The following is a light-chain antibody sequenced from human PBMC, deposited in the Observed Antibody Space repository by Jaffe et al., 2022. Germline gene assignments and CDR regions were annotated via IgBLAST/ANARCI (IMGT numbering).Light chain of an antibody. CDR1: SSDVGGYNY. J-gene: IGLJ1*01. V-gene: IGLV2-8*01. Sequence: QSALTQPPSASGSPGQSITISCTGTSSDVGGYNYVSWYQHHPGKAPKVVIYEVTKRPSGVPDRFSGSKSGNTASLTVSGLQVEDEADYYCYSFAGSATYVFGSGTTVTVL. CDR3: YSFAGSATYV. CDR2: EVT.